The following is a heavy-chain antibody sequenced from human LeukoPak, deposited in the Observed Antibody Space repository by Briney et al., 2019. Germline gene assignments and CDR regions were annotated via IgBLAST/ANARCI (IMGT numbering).Heavy chain of an antibody. J-gene: IGHJ4*02. CDR2: IYYSGST. V-gene: IGHV4-59*08. Sequence: SETLSLTCTVSGGSISSYYWSWIRQPPGKGLEWIGYIYYSGSTNYNPTLKSRVTISVDTSKNQFSLKLSSVTAADTAVYYCARRGYSYAHYYFDYWGQGTLVTVSS. CDR1: GGSISSYY. CDR3: ARRGYSYAHYYFDY. D-gene: IGHD5-18*01.